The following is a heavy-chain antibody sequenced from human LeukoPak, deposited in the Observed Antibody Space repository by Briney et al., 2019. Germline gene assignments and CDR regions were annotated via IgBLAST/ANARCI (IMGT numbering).Heavy chain of an antibody. D-gene: IGHD6-13*01. CDR1: GFTFSSYS. J-gene: IGHJ4*02. Sequence: GGSLRLSCAASGFTFSSYSMNWVRQAPGKGLEWVSSISSSSSYIYYADSVKGRFTISRDNSKNTLYLQMNSLRAEDTAVYYCAKDSKAAVGTGDYWGQGTLVTVSS. CDR3: AKDSKAAVGTGDY. CDR2: ISSSSSYI. V-gene: IGHV3-21*04.